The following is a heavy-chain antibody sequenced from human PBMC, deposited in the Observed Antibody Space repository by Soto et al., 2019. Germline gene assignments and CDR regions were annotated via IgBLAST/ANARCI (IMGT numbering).Heavy chain of an antibody. J-gene: IGHJ6*02. Sequence: GGSLRLSCAASGFTFSSYGMHWVRQAPGKGLEWVAVIWYDGSNKYYADSVKGRFTIPRDNSKNTLYLQMNSLRAEDTAVYYCARASYSYGYYYYYGMGVWGQGTTVTVSS. D-gene: IGHD5-18*01. V-gene: IGHV3-33*01. CDR3: ARASYSYGYYYYYGMGV. CDR2: IWYDGSNK. CDR1: GFTFSSYG.